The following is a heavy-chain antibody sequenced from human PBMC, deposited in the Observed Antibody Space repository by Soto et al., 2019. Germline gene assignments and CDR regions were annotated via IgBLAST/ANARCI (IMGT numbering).Heavy chain of an antibody. CDR2: IYSGGST. D-gene: IGHD6-19*01. CDR1: GFTFSSYA. CDR3: ARAHRSSGWFDY. V-gene: IGHV3-66*01. Sequence: GGSLRLSCAASGFTFSSYAMSWVRQAPGKGLEWVSVIYSGGSTYYADSVKGRFTISRDNSKNTLYLQMNSLRAEDTAVYYCARAHRSSGWFDYWGQGTLVTVSS. J-gene: IGHJ4*02.